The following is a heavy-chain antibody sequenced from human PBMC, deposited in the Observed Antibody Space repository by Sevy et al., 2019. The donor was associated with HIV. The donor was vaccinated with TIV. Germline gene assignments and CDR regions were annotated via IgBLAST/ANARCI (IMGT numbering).Heavy chain of an antibody. Sequence: GGSLRLSCAASGFTFSGYGMHWVRQAPGKGLEWLAVTSSDGSNKYYADSVKGRFTISRENSKNTLYLQMNSLRVEDTAVYYCAKDPFADYRRTIGWGRFDYWGQGTLVTVSS. D-gene: IGHD4-4*01. J-gene: IGHJ4*02. V-gene: IGHV3-30*18. CDR3: AKDPFADYRRTIGWGRFDY. CDR1: GFTFSGYG. CDR2: TSSDGSNK.